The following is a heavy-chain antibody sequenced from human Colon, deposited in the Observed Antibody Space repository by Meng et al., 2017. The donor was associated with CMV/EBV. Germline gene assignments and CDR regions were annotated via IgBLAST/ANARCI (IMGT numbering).Heavy chain of an antibody. D-gene: IGHD1-26*01. CDR2: IYDNEKT. CDR3: SRGGSYSLGDEAFDF. V-gene: IGHV3-66*02. CDR1: GFTVVSNY. J-gene: IGHJ3*01. Sequence: GGSLRLSCAASGFTVVSNYMSWVRQAPGKGLEWVALIYDNEKTYYADSVRGRFVISRDIYKNTLFLQMNTLRSEATARYYCSRGGSYSLGDEAFDFWGQGTLVTVSS.